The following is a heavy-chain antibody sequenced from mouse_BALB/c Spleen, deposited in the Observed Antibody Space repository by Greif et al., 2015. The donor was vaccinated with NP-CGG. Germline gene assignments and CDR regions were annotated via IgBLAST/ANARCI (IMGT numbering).Heavy chain of an antibody. CDR1: GFTFSDYY. Sequence: EVKLMESGGGLVKPGGSLKLSCAASGFTFSDYYMYWVRQTPEKRLEWVATISDGGSYTYYPDSVKGRFTISRDNAKNNLYLQMSSLKSEDTAMYYCARVGRYYGYEAMDYWGQGTSVTVSS. D-gene: IGHD1-2*01. J-gene: IGHJ4*01. CDR3: ARVGRYYGYEAMDY. V-gene: IGHV5-4*02. CDR2: ISDGGSYT.